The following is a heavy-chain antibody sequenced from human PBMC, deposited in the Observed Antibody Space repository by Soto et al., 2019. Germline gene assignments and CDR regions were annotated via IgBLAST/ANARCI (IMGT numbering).Heavy chain of an antibody. CDR3: ARHPEPHDDFVSGHSPGGMDV. J-gene: IGHJ6*02. Sequence: PGESLKISCQASGYTFTNYWISWVRQMPGKGLEWMGRIDPSDSFTKYSPSLQGHVIFSIDKSIDTAYVQWTSLQASDAAIYYCARHPEPHDDFVSGHSPGGMDVWGRGTTVTVSS. V-gene: IGHV5-10-1*01. CDR2: IDPSDSFT. D-gene: IGHD3-3*01. CDR1: GYTFTNYW.